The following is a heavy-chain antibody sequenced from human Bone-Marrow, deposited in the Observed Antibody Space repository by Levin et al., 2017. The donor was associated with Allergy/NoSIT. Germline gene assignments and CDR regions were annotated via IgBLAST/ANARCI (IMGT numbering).Heavy chain of an antibody. D-gene: IGHD6-13*01. J-gene: IGHJ3*02. CDR2: ISYDGSDK. CDR3: AKDAGGAYSSSWYSEGVFDI. V-gene: IGHV3-30*18. CDR1: GLIFSDYG. Sequence: GGSLRLSCVGSGLIFSDYGIHWVRQAPGKGLEWVAVISYDGSDKYYAASVKGRFTISRDNSKNTVHLQMNSLRPEDTAVYYCAKDAGGAYSSSWYSEGVFDIWGQGTMVTVSS.